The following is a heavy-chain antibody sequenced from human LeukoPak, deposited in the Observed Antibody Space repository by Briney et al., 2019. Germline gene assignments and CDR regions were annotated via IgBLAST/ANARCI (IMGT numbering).Heavy chain of an antibody. J-gene: IGHJ4*02. D-gene: IGHD6-13*01. V-gene: IGHV4-30-4*01. CDR2: IYYSGST. CDR1: GGSISSGDYY. CDR3: AREARYSSLVEWDY. Sequence: SQTLSLTCTVSGGSISSGDYYWSWIRQPPGKGLEWIEYIYYSGSTYYNPSLKSRVTISVDTSKNQFSLKLSSVTAADTAVYYCAREARYSSLVEWDYWGQGTLVTVSS.